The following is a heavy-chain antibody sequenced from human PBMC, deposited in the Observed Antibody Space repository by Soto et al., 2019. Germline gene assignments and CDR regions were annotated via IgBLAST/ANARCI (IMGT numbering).Heavy chain of an antibody. J-gene: IGHJ5*02. D-gene: IGHD5-18*01. CDR3: ARDRGSSAMVNWXAP. V-gene: IGHV3-7*01. CDR2: IKQDGSVK. CDR1: GFTFSSYW. Sequence: PGGSLRLSCAASGFTFSSYWMSWVRQAPGKGLEGVANIKQDGSVKYYLASVKGLFTISRDTAKNSLYLQKNSLRAEDTAVFYFARDRGSSAMVNWXAPWGQGTLVTVS.